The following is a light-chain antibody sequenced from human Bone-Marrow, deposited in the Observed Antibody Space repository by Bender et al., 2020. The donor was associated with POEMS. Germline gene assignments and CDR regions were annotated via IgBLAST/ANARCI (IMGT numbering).Light chain of an antibody. J-gene: IGLJ1*01. CDR1: ISNIGAGYD. CDR3: CSYAAGTTYV. Sequence: QSVLTQPPSVSGAPGQRVTITCTGNISNIGAGYDVHWYQQFPGTAPRLLIYVTYNRPSGVPDRFSGSKSGTSASLAITGLQAEDEGDYYCCSYAAGTTYVFGSGTKVTVL. CDR2: VTY. V-gene: IGLV1-40*01.